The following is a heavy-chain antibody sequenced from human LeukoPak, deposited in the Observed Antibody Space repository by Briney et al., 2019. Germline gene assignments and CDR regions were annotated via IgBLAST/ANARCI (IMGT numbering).Heavy chain of an antibody. D-gene: IGHD5-18*01. J-gene: IGHJ6*02. Sequence: ASVKVSCKASGYTFTSYGNSWVRQAPGQGLEWMGWISAYNGNTNYAQKLQGRVTMTTDTSTSTAYMELRSLRSDDTAVYYCARDGVAMVSGYYYGMDVWGQGTTVTVSS. V-gene: IGHV1-18*01. CDR2: ISAYNGNT. CDR3: ARDGVAMVSGYYYGMDV. CDR1: GYTFTSYG.